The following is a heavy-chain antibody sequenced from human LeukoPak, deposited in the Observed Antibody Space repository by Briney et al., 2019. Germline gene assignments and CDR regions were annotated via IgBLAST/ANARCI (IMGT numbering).Heavy chain of an antibody. J-gene: IGHJ6*04. D-gene: IGHD3-10*02. CDR3: AELGITMIGGV. V-gene: IGHV3-48*03. CDR1: GFTFSIYE. CDR2: ISSSGSTI. Sequence: TGGSLRLSCAASGFTFSIYEMTWVRQAPGKGLEWVSYISSSGSTIYYADSVKGRFTISRDNAKNSLYLQMNSLRAEDTAVYYCAELGITMIGGVWGKGTTVTISS.